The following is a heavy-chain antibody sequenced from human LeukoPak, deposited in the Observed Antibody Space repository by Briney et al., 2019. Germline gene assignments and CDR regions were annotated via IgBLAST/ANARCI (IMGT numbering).Heavy chain of an antibody. D-gene: IGHD1-26*01. Sequence: GGSLRLSCVVSGITLSNYAMSWVRQAPGKGLEWVSGISGSAGGTNYADSVKGRFTISRDNAKNSLSLQMNSLRAEDTAVYYCGRDFGLSGTKRSFDLWGQGTMVTVSS. CDR1: GITLSNYA. V-gene: IGHV3-23*01. J-gene: IGHJ3*01. CDR2: ISGSAGGT. CDR3: GRDFGLSGTKRSFDL.